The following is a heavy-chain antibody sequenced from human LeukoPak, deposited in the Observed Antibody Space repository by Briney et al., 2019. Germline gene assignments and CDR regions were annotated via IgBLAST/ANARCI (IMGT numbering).Heavy chain of an antibody. V-gene: IGHV1-69*05. J-gene: IGHJ5*02. Sequence: SVKVSCKASGGTFSSYAISWVRQAPGQGLEWMGGIIPIFGTANYAQKFQGRVTITTDESTSTAYMELRSLRSDDTGVYYCAGKNCSSTSCRTNWFDPWGQGTLVTVSS. CDR2: IIPIFGTA. D-gene: IGHD2-2*01. CDR1: GGTFSSYA. CDR3: AGKNCSSTSCRTNWFDP.